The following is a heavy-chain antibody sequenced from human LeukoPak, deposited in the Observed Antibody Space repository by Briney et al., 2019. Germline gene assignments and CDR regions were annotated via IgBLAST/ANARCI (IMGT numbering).Heavy chain of an antibody. D-gene: IGHD3-3*01. CDR2: INHSGST. V-gene: IGHV4-34*01. Sequence: PAETLSLTCAVYGGSFSGYYWSWIRRPPGKGLEWIGEINHSGSTNYNPSLKSRVTISVDTSKNQFSLKLSSVTAADTAVYYCARGLSLYDCWSGYSGYKWFDPWGQGTLVTVSS. J-gene: IGHJ5*02. CDR3: ARGLSLYDCWSGYSGYKWFDP. CDR1: GGSFSGYY.